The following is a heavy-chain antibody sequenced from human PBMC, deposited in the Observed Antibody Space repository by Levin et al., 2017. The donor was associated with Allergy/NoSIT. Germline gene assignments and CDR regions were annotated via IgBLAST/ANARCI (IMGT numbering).Heavy chain of an antibody. J-gene: IGHJ4*02. CDR1: GGSISSSSYY. CDR3: ARLGDYGGGSVDY. D-gene: IGHD4-23*01. CDR2: IYYSGST. Sequence: SQTLSLTCTVSGGSISSSSYYWGWIRQPPGKGLEWIGSIYYSGSTYYNPSLKSRVTISVDTSKNQFSLKLSSVTAADTAVYYCARLGDYGGGSVDYWGQGTLVTVSS. V-gene: IGHV4-39*01.